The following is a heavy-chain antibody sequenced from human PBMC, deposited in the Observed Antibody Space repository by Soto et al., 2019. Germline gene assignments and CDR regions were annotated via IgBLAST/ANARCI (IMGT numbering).Heavy chain of an antibody. CDR1: GFTFSSYA. Sequence: EVQLLESGGGLVQPGGSLRLSCAASGFTFSSYAMSWVRQAPGKGLEWVSAISGSGGSTYYADSVKGRFTISRDNSKNTLYLQMNSLRAEDTAVYYCAKTGRGCSSTSCYAGAFDIWGQGTMVTVSS. CDR3: AKTGRGCSSTSCYAGAFDI. J-gene: IGHJ3*02. V-gene: IGHV3-23*01. CDR2: ISGSGGST. D-gene: IGHD2-2*01.